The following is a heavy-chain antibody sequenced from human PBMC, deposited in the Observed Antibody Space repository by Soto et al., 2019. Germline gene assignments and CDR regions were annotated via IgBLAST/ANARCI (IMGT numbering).Heavy chain of an antibody. J-gene: IGHJ4*02. CDR2: INHSGST. CDR1: GGSFSGYY. V-gene: IGHV4-34*01. CDR3: ARPGGDSSGYYTY. Sequence: QVQLQQWGAGLLKPSETLSLTCAVYGGSFSGYYWSWIRQPPGKGLEWIGEINHSGSTNYNPSLKSRVXXSXDXXKHQFSLKLSSVTAADTAVYYCARPGGDSSGYYTYWGQGTLVTVSS. D-gene: IGHD3-22*01.